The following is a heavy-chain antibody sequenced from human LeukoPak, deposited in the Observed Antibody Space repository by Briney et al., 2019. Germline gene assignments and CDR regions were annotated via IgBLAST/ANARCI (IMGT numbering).Heavy chain of an antibody. J-gene: IGHJ4*02. CDR1: GFTFSSYA. V-gene: IGHV3-23*01. CDR2: ISGSGGST. D-gene: IGHD2-2*02. Sequence: PGGSLRLSCAASGFTFSSYAMSWVRQAPGKGLEWVSAISGSGGSTYYADSVKGRFTISRDNAKNSLYLQMNSLRAEDTAVYYCARGGLPAAITDYWGQGTLVTVSS. CDR3: ARGGLPAAITDY.